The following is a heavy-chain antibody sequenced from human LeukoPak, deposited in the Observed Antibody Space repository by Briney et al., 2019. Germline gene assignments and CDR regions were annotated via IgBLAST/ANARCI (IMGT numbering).Heavy chain of an antibody. D-gene: IGHD2-2*02. CDR2: IYSGGST. CDR3: ARGSNYCSSISCHMND. CDR1: EFSVGSNY. V-gene: IGHV3-66*01. J-gene: IGHJ4*02. Sequence: GGSLRLSCAASEFSVGSNYMTWVRQAPGKGLEWVSLIYSGGSTYYADSVKGRFTISRDNAKNSLYLQMNSLRAEDTAVYYCARGSNYCSSISCHMNDWGQGTLVTVSS.